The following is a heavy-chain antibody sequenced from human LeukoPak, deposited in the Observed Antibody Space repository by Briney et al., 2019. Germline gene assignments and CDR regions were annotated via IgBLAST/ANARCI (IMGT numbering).Heavy chain of an antibody. CDR1: GYTFTGYY. D-gene: IGHD3-22*01. Sequence: ASVKVSCKASGYTFTGYYMHWVRQAPGQGLEWMGWINPNSGGTNYAQKFQGRVTMTRDTSISTAYMELSRLRSDDTAVYYCATNYYDSSGYQLSAYDYWGQGTLVTVSS. V-gene: IGHV1-2*02. CDR2: INPNSGGT. CDR3: ATNYYDSSGYQLSAYDY. J-gene: IGHJ4*02.